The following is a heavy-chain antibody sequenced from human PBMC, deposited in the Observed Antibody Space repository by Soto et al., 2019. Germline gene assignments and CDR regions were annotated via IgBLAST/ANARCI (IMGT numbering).Heavy chain of an antibody. Sequence: PGGSLRLSCAASGFTFSSYSMSWVRQAPGKGLEWVSGFRTSGDDGTTYYADSVKGRFTISRDNSKNTLFLQMDNLGAEDTAIYYCAKKVNSGPGSQYFDYWGQGTLVTVSS. CDR3: AKKVNSGPGSQYFDY. J-gene: IGHJ4*02. D-gene: IGHD3-10*01. CDR2: FRTSGDDGTT. CDR1: GFTFSSYS. V-gene: IGHV3-23*01.